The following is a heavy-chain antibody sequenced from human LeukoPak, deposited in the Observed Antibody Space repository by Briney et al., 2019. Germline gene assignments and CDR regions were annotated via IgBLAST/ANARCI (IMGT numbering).Heavy chain of an antibody. V-gene: IGHV3-66*01. CDR1: GFTVSSSY. CDR3: ARDGGYSGYDGGIDY. J-gene: IGHJ4*02. D-gene: IGHD5-12*01. Sequence: GGSLRLSCAASGFTVSSSYMTWVRQAPGKGLEWVSIIYSGGSTYYADSVEGRFTISRDNSKNTPYLQMNSLRAEDTAVYYCARDGGYSGYDGGIDYWGQGTLVTVSS. CDR2: IYSGGST.